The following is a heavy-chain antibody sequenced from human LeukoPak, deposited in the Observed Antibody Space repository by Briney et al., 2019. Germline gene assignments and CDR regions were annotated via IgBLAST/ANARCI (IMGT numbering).Heavy chain of an antibody. CDR1: GFTVSSNY. V-gene: IGHV3-66*01. J-gene: IGHJ6*02. CDR2: IYSGEST. CDR3: ATRSSGWYFYYYGMDV. D-gene: IGHD6-19*01. Sequence: PGGSLRLSCVASGFTVSSNYMSWVRQTPGKGLEWVSVIYSGESTYYADSVRGRFTISRDNSKNTLYLQMNSLRAEDTAVYYCATRSSGWYFYYYGMDVWGQGTTVTVSS.